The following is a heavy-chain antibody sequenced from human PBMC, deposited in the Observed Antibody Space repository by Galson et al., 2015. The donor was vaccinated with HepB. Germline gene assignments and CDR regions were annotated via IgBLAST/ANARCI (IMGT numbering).Heavy chain of an antibody. J-gene: IGHJ3*02. CDR2: IIPILGIA. D-gene: IGHD2-2*01. Sequence: SVKVSCKASGGTFSSYTISWVRQAPGQGLEWMGRIIPILGIANYAQKFQGRVTSTADKSTSTAYMELSSLRSEDTAVYYCARRYCSSTSCYLSPGAFDIWGQGTMVTVSS. CDR1: GGTFSSYT. CDR3: ARRYCSSTSCYLSPGAFDI. V-gene: IGHV1-69*02.